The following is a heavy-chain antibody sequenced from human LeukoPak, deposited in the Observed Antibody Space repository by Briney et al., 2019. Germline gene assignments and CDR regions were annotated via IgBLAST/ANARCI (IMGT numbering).Heavy chain of an antibody. CDR2: IGTAGDT. V-gene: IGHV3-13*04. Sequence: GGSLRLSCAAPGFTFSSYDLHWVRQATGMGLEWVSAIGTAGDTYYPGSVKGRFTISRENAKNSFYLQMNSLRAGDTAVYYCATAGYSNGWYSFDFWGQGTLVTVSS. CDR1: GFTFSSYD. J-gene: IGHJ4*02. D-gene: IGHD6-19*01. CDR3: ATAGYSNGWYSFDF.